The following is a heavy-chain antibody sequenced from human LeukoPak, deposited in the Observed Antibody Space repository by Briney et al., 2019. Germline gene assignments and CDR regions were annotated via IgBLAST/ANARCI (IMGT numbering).Heavy chain of an antibody. CDR1: GYTFTGYY. Sequence: ASVKVSCKASGYTFTGYYMHWVRQAPGQGLEWMGWINPNSGCTNYAQKFQGRVTMTRDTSISTAYMELSRLRSDDTAVYYCARVLYTLWFGEPIDDSFDYWGQGTLVTVSS. V-gene: IGHV1-2*02. CDR2: INPNSGCT. D-gene: IGHD3-10*01. CDR3: ARVLYTLWFGEPIDDSFDY. J-gene: IGHJ4*02.